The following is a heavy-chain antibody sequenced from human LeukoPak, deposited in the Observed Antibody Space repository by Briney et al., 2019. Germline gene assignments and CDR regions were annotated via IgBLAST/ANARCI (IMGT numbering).Heavy chain of an antibody. V-gene: IGHV4-39*01. Sequence: PSETLSLTCTASGGSISSSSYYWGWIRQPPGTGLEWIGSIYYSGSTYYNPSLKSRVTISVDTSKSQFSLKLSSVTAADTAVYYCARQGYYETSYYFDYWGQGTLVIVSS. CDR3: ARQGYYETSYYFDY. D-gene: IGHD3-22*01. CDR2: IYYSGST. CDR1: GGSISSSSYY. J-gene: IGHJ4*02.